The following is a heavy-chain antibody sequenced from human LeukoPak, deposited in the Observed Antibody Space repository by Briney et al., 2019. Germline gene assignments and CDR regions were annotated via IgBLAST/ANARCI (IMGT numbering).Heavy chain of an antibody. D-gene: IGHD5-24*01. V-gene: IGHV4-34*01. Sequence: SETLSLTCAGYGGSFSGYYWSWIRQPPGKGLEWIGEINHSGSTNYNPSLKSRVTISVDTSKNQFSLKLSSVTAADTAVYYCAREGRCLQLKALDYWGQGTLVTVSS. CDR1: GGSFSGYY. CDR2: INHSGST. J-gene: IGHJ4*02. CDR3: AREGRCLQLKALDY.